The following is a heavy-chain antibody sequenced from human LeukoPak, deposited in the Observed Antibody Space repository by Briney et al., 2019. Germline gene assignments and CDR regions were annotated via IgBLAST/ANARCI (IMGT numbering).Heavy chain of an antibody. CDR1: GFTFSSYS. V-gene: IGHV3-21*04. CDR2: ISSSSSYI. J-gene: IGHJ4*02. Sequence: PGGSLRLSCAASGFTFSSYSMNWVRQAPGKGLEWVSSISSSSSYIYYADSVKGRFTISRDNAKNSLYLQMNSLRADDTAVYYCAKGRGNSWTGFDHWGQGTLVTVSS. CDR3: AKGRGNSWTGFDH. D-gene: IGHD6-13*01.